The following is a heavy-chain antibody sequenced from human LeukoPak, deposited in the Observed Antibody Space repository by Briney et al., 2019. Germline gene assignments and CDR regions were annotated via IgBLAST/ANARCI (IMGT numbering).Heavy chain of an antibody. CDR1: GFTSSNYW. Sequence: PGGSLSLSCAASGFTSSNYWMRWVRQTPGKGQGCVSEIKQDGSEKNYVDSVKGRFIIYRDNTKSALSLQMNSLRDEDTAEYYCARDKYMSGHVGSLFDPWGQGTLVIVSS. D-gene: IGHD1-1*01. CDR2: IKQDGSEK. J-gene: IGHJ5*02. CDR3: ARDKYMSGHVGSLFDP. V-gene: IGHV3-7*01.